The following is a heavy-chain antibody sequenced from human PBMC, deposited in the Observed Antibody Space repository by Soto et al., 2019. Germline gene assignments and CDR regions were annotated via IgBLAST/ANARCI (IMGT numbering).Heavy chain of an antibody. J-gene: IGHJ5*02. CDR3: TTGLLRYFDWLLNELVNSYPNWFDP. V-gene: IGHV3-15*01. CDR2: IKSKTDGGTT. CDR1: GFTFSNAW. Sequence: GGSLRLSCAASGFTFSNAWMSWVRQAPGKGLEWVGRIKSKTDGGTTDYAAPVKGRFTISRDDSKNTLYLQMNSLKTEDTAVYYCTTGLLRYFDWLLNELVNSYPNWFDPWGQGTLVTVSS. D-gene: IGHD3-9*01.